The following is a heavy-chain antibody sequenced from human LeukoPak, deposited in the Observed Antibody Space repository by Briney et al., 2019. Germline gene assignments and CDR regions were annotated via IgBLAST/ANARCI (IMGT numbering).Heavy chain of an antibody. V-gene: IGHV3-23*01. CDR1: GLAFSKYA. J-gene: IGHJ4*02. CDR3: AKDVCTSPRCLLYFDS. CDR2: ISGFNT. Sequence: GGSLRLSCTTSGLAFSKYAMNWVRQAPGKGPEWVSGISGFNTYYADSVKGRFTIFRDNSKNVLYLQMDRLRAEDTAVYSCAKDVCTSPRCLLYFDSWGQGTLVTVSS. D-gene: IGHD2-8*01.